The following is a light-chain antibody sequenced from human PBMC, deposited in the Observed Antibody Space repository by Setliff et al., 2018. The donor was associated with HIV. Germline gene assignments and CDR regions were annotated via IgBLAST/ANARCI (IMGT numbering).Light chain of an antibody. Sequence: QSVLTQPPSASGSPGQSVTISCTGTSSDVGGYKYVSWYQQHPGKAPKLMIYEVSKRPSGVPDRFSGSKSGNTASLTVSGLQAEDEADYYCTSYAGRDTLIFGGGTKVTVL. CDR3: TSYAGRDTLI. CDR1: SSDVGGYKY. V-gene: IGLV2-8*01. J-gene: IGLJ2*01. CDR2: EVS.